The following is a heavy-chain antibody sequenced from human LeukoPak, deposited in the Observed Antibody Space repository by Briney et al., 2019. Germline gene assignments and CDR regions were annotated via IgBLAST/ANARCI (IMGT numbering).Heavy chain of an antibody. CDR1: GYTFTSYY. J-gene: IGHJ6*03. D-gene: IGHD3-10*01. V-gene: IGHV1-46*01. CDR2: INPSGGST. Sequence: ASVKVSCKASGYTFTSYYMHWVRQAPGQGLEWMGLINPSGGSTSYAQKFQGRVTMTRNTSISTAYMELSSLRSEDTAVYYCARGYYGSGIIHYYYYYMDVWGKGTTVTVSS. CDR3: ARGYYGSGIIHYYYYYMDV.